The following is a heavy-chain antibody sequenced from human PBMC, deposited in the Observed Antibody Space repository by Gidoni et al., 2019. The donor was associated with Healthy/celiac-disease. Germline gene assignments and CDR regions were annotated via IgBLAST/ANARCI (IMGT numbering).Heavy chain of an antibody. CDR1: GFTSSSYS. CDR2: ISSSSSYI. CDR3: APDPSSGSTPVDY. D-gene: IGHD3-10*01. V-gene: IGHV3-21*01. J-gene: IGHJ4*02. Sequence: EVQLVESGGGLVKPGGSLTPSCAASGFTSSSYSMNWVRQAPGKGLEWVSSISSSSSYIYYADSVKGRFTISRDNAKNLLYLQMNSLRAEDTAVYYCAPDPSSGSTPVDYWGQGTLVTVSS.